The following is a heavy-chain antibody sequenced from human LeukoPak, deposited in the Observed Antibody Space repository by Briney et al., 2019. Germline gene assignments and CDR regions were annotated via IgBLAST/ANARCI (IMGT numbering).Heavy chain of an antibody. CDR2: INHSGST. CDR3: ARGAVPRVVAATQSSPIFFGL. Sequence: SETLSLTCAVYGGSFSGYYWSWIRQPPGKGLEWIGEINHSGSTNYNPSLKSRVAISVDTSKNQFSLKLSSVTAADTAVYYCARGAVPRVVAATQSSPIFFGLWGRGTLVTVSS. CDR1: GGSFSGYY. J-gene: IGHJ2*01. V-gene: IGHV4-34*01. D-gene: IGHD2-15*01.